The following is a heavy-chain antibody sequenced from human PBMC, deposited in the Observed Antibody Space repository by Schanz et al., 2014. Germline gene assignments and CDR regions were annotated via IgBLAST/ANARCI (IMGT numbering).Heavy chain of an antibody. Sequence: VQLVDSGGGLVQPGGSLRLSCAASTFTFSSDWMSWVRQAPGKGLEWVANIKHDGSVKDYVDSVEGRFTISRDNAKRSLFLQMNSLRVEDTAVYFCVSQTGSPNYWGQGTLVAVSS. CDR2: IKHDGSVK. V-gene: IGHV3-7*02. CDR1: TFTFSSDW. D-gene: IGHD6-13*01. CDR3: VSQTGSPNY. J-gene: IGHJ4*02.